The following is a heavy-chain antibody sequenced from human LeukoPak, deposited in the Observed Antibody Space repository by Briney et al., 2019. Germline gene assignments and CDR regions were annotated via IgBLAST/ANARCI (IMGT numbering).Heavy chain of an antibody. J-gene: IGHJ6*02. D-gene: IGHD5-12*01. CDR3: ARGGYSGRRLLPGRAYYYYGMDV. Sequence: GGSLRLSCAASGFTFSSYWMHWVRQAPGKGLGWVSRINSDGSSTSYADSVKGRFTISRDNAKNTLYLQMNSLRAEDTAVYYCARGGYSGRRLLPGRAYYYYGMDVWGQGTTVTVSS. V-gene: IGHV3-74*01. CDR2: INSDGSST. CDR1: GFTFSSYW.